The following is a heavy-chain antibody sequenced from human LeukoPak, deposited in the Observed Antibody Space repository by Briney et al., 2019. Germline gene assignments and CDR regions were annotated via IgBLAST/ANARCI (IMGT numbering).Heavy chain of an antibody. V-gene: IGHV3-11*04. CDR1: GFIFSDYY. CDR2: ISSSGSTI. J-gene: IGHJ5*02. Sequence: GGSLRLSCAASGFIFSDYYMSWIRQAPGKGLEWVSYISSSGSTISYADSVKGRFTISRDNANNSLDLQMDSLRAEDTAVYYCARGGYLFDSSGYFVSWGQGTLVTVSS. D-gene: IGHD3-22*01. CDR3: ARGGYLFDSSGYFVS.